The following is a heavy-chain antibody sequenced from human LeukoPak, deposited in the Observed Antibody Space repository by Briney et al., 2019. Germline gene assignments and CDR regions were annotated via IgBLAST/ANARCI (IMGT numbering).Heavy chain of an antibody. J-gene: IGHJ4*02. D-gene: IGHD5-18*01. Sequence: GGSLRLSCAVSGFTFSSYAMSWVRQAPGKGLEWVSAISGSGGTTYYADSVKGRFTISRDNSKNTLYLQVNSLRAEDTAVYYCAKGIQLWFPFDYWGQGTLVTVSS. CDR1: GFTFSSYA. CDR3: AKGIQLWFPFDY. CDR2: ISGSGGTT. V-gene: IGHV3-23*01.